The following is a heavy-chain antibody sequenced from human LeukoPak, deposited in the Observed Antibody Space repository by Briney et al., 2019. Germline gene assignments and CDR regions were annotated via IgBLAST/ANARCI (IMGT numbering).Heavy chain of an antibody. CDR3: ARGGIAVAGTDY. CDR1: GGTFSSYA. V-gene: IGHV1-69*04. J-gene: IGHJ4*02. CDR2: IIPILGIA. D-gene: IGHD6-19*01. Sequence: VASVKVSCKASGGTFSSYAISWVRQAPGQGLERMGRIIPILGIANYAQKFQGRVTITADKSTSTAYMELSSLRSEDTAVYYCARGGIAVAGTDYWGQGTLVTVSS.